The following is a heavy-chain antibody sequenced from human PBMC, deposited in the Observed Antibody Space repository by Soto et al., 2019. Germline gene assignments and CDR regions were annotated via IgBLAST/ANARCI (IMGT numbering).Heavy chain of an antibody. Sequence: PGWSLRLSCAASGFTFSSYGMHLVRQAPGKGLEWVAFISYDGSNKYYADSVKGRFTISRDNSKNTLYLQMNSLRAEDTAVYYCAKDRAGTMDYYYGMEVWGEGTKVTVSP. J-gene: IGHJ6*04. CDR1: GFTFSSYG. V-gene: IGHV3-30*18. CDR2: ISYDGSNK. CDR3: AKDRAGTMDYYYGMEV. D-gene: IGHD1-1*01.